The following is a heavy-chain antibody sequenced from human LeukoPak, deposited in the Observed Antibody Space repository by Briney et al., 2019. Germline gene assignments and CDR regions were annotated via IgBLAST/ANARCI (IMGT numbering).Heavy chain of an antibody. D-gene: IGHD6-13*01. J-gene: IGHJ6*03. V-gene: IGHV4-34*01. CDR2: ISNSGST. CDR1: GGSFSGYY. CDR3: ARTYSRFYYFYMDV. Sequence: SETLSLTCAVYGGSFSGYYWSWIRQPPGKGLEWIWEISNSGSTNYNTSPTRRVTISLNAYKNQTPLTLNSVTAADRAVYYFARTYSRFYYFYMDVGGKGTAVTISS.